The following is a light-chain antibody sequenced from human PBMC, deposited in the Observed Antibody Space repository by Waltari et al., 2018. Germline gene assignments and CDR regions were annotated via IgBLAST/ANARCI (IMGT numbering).Light chain of an antibody. J-gene: IGLJ3*02. CDR3: CSYAVSSTLGWV. V-gene: IGLV2-23*01. CDR2: EGS. CDR1: SSAVGSYNL. Sequence: QSALTQPASVSGSPGQSTTTSCTGTSSAVGSYNLVSWYQQHPGKARKLMIYEGSKRPSACDNSFAASKSGNPASLTTSGLQAQDEADYYCCSYAVSSTLGWVFRGGTKLTVL.